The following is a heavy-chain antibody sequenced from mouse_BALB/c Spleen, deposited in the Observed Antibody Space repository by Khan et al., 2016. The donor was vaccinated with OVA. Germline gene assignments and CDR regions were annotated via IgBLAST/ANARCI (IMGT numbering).Heavy chain of an antibody. CDR2: IDPANGNT. J-gene: IGHJ2*01. CDR3: ARMIA. D-gene: IGHD2-4*01. CDR1: AFNTKDTY. V-gene: IGHV14-3*02. Sequence: VQLNESGAELVNPGASVKLSCTASAFNTKDTYMHWVKQRPEQGLEWIGRIDPANGNTKYDPKFQGKATITADTSSNTANLQLSSLTSEDTAVYYCARMIAWVQGTALTVSS.